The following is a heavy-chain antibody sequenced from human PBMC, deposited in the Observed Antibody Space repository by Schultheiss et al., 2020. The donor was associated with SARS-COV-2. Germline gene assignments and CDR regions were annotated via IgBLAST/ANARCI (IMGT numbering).Heavy chain of an antibody. Sequence: SETLSLTCTVSGGSISSGGYYWSWIRQHPGKGLEWIGYIYYSGNTYYNPSLNSRVTISVDTSKNQFSLKLSSVTAADTAVYYCARGITVITTWFDPWGQGTLVTVSS. CDR2: IYYSGNT. V-gene: IGHV4-31*03. CDR1: GGSISSGGYY. J-gene: IGHJ5*02. CDR3: ARGITVITTWFDP. D-gene: IGHD4-11*01.